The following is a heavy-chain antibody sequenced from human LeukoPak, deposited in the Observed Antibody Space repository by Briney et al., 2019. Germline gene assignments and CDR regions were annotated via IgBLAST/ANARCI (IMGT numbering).Heavy chain of an antibody. CDR3: AASTLYCGSTSCYLDY. V-gene: IGHV1-69*13. Sequence: SVKVSCKTSGGTFSSYAISWVRQAPGQGLEWMGGIIPIFGTANYAQKFQGRVTITADESTSTAYMELSSLRSEDTAVYYCAASTLYCGSTSCYLDYWGQGTLVTVSS. CDR1: GGTFSSYA. CDR2: IIPIFGTA. D-gene: IGHD2-2*01. J-gene: IGHJ4*02.